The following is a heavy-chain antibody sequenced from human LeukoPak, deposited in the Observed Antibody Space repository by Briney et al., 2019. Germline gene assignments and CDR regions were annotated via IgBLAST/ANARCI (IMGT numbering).Heavy chain of an antibody. J-gene: IGHJ4*02. CDR3: ARAMRGSYRYYFDY. CDR2: ISGDGRNI. CDR1: GFTFSSYW. V-gene: IGHV3-74*01. D-gene: IGHD3-16*02. Sequence: PGGSLRLSCVASGFTFSSYWMHWVRQDPRKGLVWVSRISGDGRNINYADSVRGRFTISRDNAKNTLYLQMNTLRAEDTAVYYCARAMRGSYRYYFDYWGQGTLVTVSS.